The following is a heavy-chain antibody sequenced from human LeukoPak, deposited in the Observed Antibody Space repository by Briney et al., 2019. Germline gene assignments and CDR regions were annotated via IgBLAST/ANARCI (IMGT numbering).Heavy chain of an antibody. V-gene: IGHV3-33*01. D-gene: IGHD1-26*01. J-gene: IGHJ4*01. CDR1: GFTFSSYG. CDR3: ASGSYSTADY. CDR2: IWCDGSNK. Sequence: GGSLRLSCAASGFTFSSYGMHWVRQAPGKGLEWVAVIWCDGSNKYYTDSVKGRFTISRDNSKNTLYLQMNSLRAEDTAVYYCASGSYSTADYWGHGTLVTVSS.